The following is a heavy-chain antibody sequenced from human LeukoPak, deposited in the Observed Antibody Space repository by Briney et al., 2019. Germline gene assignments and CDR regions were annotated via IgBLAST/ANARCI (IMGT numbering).Heavy chain of an antibody. CDR1: GFTFSGYA. D-gene: IGHD6-6*01. CDR3: ARFASIAGDY. V-gene: IGHV3-30*04. J-gene: IGHJ4*02. CDR2: ISYDGSNK. Sequence: GGSLRLSCAASGFTFSGYAMHWVRQAPGKGLEWVAVISYDGSNKYYADSVKGRFTISRDNSKNTLYLQMNSLRAEDTAVYYCARFASIAGDYWGQGTLVTVSS.